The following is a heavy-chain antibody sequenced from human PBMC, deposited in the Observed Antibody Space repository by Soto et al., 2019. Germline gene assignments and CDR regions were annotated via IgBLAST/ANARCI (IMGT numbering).Heavy chain of an antibody. CDR2: ISYDGSYQ. J-gene: IGHJ1*01. V-gene: IGHV3-30*18. CDR3: VEDGRSGRLTRPEH. Sequence: GGSLRLSCAASGFTFKSYGMHWVRQAPGKGLEWVAVISYDGSYQYYSDSVKGRFTISRDNSKNTLNLQMNSLRVEDSAMYYCVEDGRSGRLTRPEHWGQGTLVTVSS. CDR1: GFTFKSYG. D-gene: IGHD1-26*01.